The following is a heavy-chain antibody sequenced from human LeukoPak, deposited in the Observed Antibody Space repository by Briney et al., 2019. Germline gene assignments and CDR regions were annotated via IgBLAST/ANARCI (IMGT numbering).Heavy chain of an antibody. V-gene: IGHV4-61*03. CDR2: IYYTGKT. CDR1: GDSVSNGNYY. J-gene: IGHJ4*02. CDR3: ARSQNYYGSGDY. D-gene: IGHD3-10*01. Sequence: TSETLSLTCTVSGDSVSNGNYYWSWLRQPPGKALEWIGYIYYTGKTYYNPSLEGRVTILVDTSRNHFSVKLSSVTAADTAVYYCARSQNYYGSGDYWSQGTLVTVSS.